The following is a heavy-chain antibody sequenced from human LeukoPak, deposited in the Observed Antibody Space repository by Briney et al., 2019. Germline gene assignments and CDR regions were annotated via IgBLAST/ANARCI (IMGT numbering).Heavy chain of an antibody. J-gene: IGHJ3*02. V-gene: IGHV3-9*03. D-gene: IGHD3-22*01. Sequence: PGGSLRLSCAASGFTFDDYAMHWVRQAPGKGLEWVSGISWNSGSIGYADSVKGRFTISRDNAKNSLYLQMNSLRAEDMALYYCAKEGVYYDSSGYSGGAFDIWGQGTMVTVSS. CDR2: ISWNSGSI. CDR1: GFTFDDYA. CDR3: AKEGVYYDSSGYSGGAFDI.